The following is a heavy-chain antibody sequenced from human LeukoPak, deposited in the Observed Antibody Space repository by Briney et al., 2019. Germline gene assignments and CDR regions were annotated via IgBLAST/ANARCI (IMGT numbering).Heavy chain of an antibody. J-gene: IGHJ4*02. D-gene: IGHD4-17*01. V-gene: IGHV3-30*02. Sequence: PGGSLRLSCAASGFTFSNYGIYWVRQAPGKGLEWVAFIQSDGNNKNYADSVKGRFSISRDNSKNTLYLQMNSLRTEDTAVYYCAKVLMDYGDYFDYWGQGTLVTVSS. CDR2: IQSDGNNK. CDR3: AKVLMDYGDYFDY. CDR1: GFTFSNYG.